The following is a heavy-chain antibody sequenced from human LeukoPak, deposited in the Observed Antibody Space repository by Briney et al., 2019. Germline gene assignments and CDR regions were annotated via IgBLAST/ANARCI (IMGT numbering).Heavy chain of an antibody. CDR2: ISYDGSNK. V-gene: IGHV3-30-3*01. J-gene: IGHJ2*01. CDR1: GFTFSSYA. D-gene: IGHD3-22*01. CDR3: ANSGSDVSWYFDL. Sequence: GGSLRLSCAASGFTFSSYAMHWVRQAPGKGLEWVAVISYDGSNKYYADSVKGRFTISRDNSKNTLYLQMNSLRAEDTAVYYCANSGSDVSWYFDLWGRGTLVTVSS.